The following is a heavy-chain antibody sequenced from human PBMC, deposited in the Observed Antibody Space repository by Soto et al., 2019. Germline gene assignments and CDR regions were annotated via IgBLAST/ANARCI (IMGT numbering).Heavy chain of an antibody. CDR3: ARDGGDTAMVTFWFDP. D-gene: IGHD5-18*01. V-gene: IGHV1-46*01. J-gene: IGHJ5*02. Sequence: GASVKVSCKASGYTFTSYYMHWVRQAPGQGLEWMGIINPSGGSTSYAQKFQGRVTMTRDTSTSTVYMELSSLRSEDTAVYYCARDGGDTAMVTFWFDPWGQGTLVTVSS. CDR2: INPSGGST. CDR1: GYTFTSYY.